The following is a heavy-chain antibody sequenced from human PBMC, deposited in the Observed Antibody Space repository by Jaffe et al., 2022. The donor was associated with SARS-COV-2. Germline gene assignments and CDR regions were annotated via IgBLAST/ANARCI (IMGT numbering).Heavy chain of an antibody. CDR1: GFTFDDYA. V-gene: IGHV3-9*01. CDR2: ISWNSGTM. CDR3: AKDKKTGEFDY. Sequence: EVHLVESGGGLVQPGRSLRLSCAASGFTFDDYAMHWVRQRPGKGLEWVSSISWNSGTMGYADSVKGRFTISRDNAKNSLYLQMNSLKTEDTALYYCAKDKKTGEFDYWGQGTLVTVSS. D-gene: IGHD3-10*01. J-gene: IGHJ4*02.